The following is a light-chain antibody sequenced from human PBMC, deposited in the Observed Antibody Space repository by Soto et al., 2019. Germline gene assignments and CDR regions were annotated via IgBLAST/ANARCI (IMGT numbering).Light chain of an antibody. CDR3: SSYAGSNTYV. Sequence: QSALTQPPSASGSPGHSVTISCTGTSSDVGGYNFVSWYQQHPGKAPKLIISEVSKRPSGVPARFSGSKSGNTASLTVSGLQPEDEADYYCSSYAGSNTYVFGTGIKVTV. CDR2: EVS. V-gene: IGLV2-8*01. J-gene: IGLJ1*01. CDR1: SSDVGGYNF.